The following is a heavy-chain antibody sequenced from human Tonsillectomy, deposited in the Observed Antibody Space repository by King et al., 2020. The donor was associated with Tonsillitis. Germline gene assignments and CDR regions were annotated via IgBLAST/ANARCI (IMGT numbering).Heavy chain of an antibody. J-gene: IGHJ1*01. V-gene: IGHV3-11*01. Sequence: QVQLVESGGGLVTPGGSLRLSCAXSGFTFSDYYMTWIRQAPGKGLEWVSXISSNGGXIYXADSVKGRFTVSRDNTKNSLYLQMNSLRVEDKAVYYCVRYCSSASCYAGDGEYFQYWGQGTLVTVSS. CDR2: ISSNGGXI. CDR3: VRYCSSASCYAGDGEYFQY. D-gene: IGHD2-2*01. CDR1: GFTFSDYY.